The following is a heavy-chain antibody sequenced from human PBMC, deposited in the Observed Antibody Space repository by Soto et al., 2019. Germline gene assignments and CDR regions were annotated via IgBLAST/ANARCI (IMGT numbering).Heavy chain of an antibody. CDR2: IYYIVT. CDR1: GGSISSYY. J-gene: IGHJ5*02. Sequence: SETLSLTCSVSGGSISSYYWSWIRQPPGNGLEWISYIYYIVTSYNPSLKSRVSISLDTSKTQFSLKLSSVTAADTAVYYCASLPWADYGGIFDPWGQGTLVTVSS. D-gene: IGHD4-17*01. CDR3: ASLPWADYGGIFDP. V-gene: IGHV4-59*01.